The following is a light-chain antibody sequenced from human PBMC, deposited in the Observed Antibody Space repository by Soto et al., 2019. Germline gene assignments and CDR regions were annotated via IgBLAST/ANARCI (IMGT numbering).Light chain of an antibody. Sequence: QSALTQPPSASGSPGQSVTISCTGTSSDVGGYNFVSWYQQHPGKAPTLIINEVFKRPSGVPDRFSGSKSGNTASLTVSGLQAEDEADYYCLSYAGSNIYVFATGTKLTVL. CDR1: SSDVGGYNF. CDR2: EVF. CDR3: LSYAGSNIYV. J-gene: IGLJ1*01. V-gene: IGLV2-8*01.